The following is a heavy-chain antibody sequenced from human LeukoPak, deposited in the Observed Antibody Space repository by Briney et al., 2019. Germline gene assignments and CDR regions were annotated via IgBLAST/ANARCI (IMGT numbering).Heavy chain of an antibody. D-gene: IGHD3-10*01. J-gene: IGHJ5*02. CDR1: GFTFSNYW. V-gene: IGHV3-7*01. Sequence: PGGSLRLSCVASGFTFSNYWMSWVRQAPGKGLEWVANIKQDGSDKYYVGSVKGRFTISKDNAKNSLFLQMNSLRAEDTAVYYCARDRGCGFDPWGQGTLLTVSS. CDR2: IKQDGSDK. CDR3: ARDRGCGFDP.